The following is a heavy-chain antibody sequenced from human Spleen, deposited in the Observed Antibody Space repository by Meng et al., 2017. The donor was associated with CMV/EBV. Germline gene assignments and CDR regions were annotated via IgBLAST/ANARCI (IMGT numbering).Heavy chain of an antibody. CDR2: ISGYSGDT. J-gene: IGHJ5*02. V-gene: IGHV1-18*01. Sequence: ASVKVSCKASGYRFNRYGIAWVRQAPGQGLEWMGWISGYSGDTNYAQKFQGRVTITADKSTTTAYMELSSLRSEDTAVYYCARGIYQIFWDWFDPWGQGTLVTVSS. D-gene: IGHD2/OR15-2a*01. CDR3: ARGIYQIFWDWFDP. CDR1: GYRFNRYG.